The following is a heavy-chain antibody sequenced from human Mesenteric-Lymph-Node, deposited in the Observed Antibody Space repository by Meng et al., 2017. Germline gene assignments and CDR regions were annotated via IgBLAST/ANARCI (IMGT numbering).Heavy chain of an antibody. J-gene: IGHJ5*02. D-gene: IGHD5-18*01. CDR3: VRDTRRGGGWFDP. CDR1: RGSISSYD. V-gene: IGHV4-59*04. CDR2: IYHGRNI. Sequence: QVRLKGSGQGWGKPSETLSLTCTVVRGSISSYDWIWIRQTPGKGLEWIGYIYHGRNIYYPPSLRSRFTISVDKSRNQFSLKLSSVSGADTAVYYYVRDTRRGGGWFDPWGQGTLVTVSS.